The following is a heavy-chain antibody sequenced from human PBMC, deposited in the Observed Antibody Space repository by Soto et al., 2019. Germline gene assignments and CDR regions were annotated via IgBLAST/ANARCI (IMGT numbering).Heavy chain of an antibody. V-gene: IGHV1-18*04. CDR3: AKSRGQQECLEGFDH. Sequence: ASVKVSCKASGYSFNSHGIGWVRQAPGQGLEWMGWISGYNGNTNYAQKFQGRVTMTTDITTRTAYMELRSLRSDDTAVSYCAKSRGQQECLEGFDHWGQGHLVTVSS. CDR1: GYSFNSHG. D-gene: IGHD6-13*01. CDR2: ISGYNGNT. J-gene: IGHJ4*02.